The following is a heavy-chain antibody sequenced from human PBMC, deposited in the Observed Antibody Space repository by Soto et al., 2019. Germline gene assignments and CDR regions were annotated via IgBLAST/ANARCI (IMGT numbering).Heavy chain of an antibody. CDR2: IFYGGGTGVT. J-gene: IGHJ4*02. CDR3: ARRGGGDSLFDS. V-gene: IGHV4-39*01. D-gene: IGHD4-17*01. Sequence: SETLSLTCTVSGDSFSTSNYYWGWIRQPPGKGLEWIGNIFYGGGTGVTYYNPSLKSRVIISVDTSKNQFSLKLRSITAADTAFYFCARRGGGDSLFDSWGQGKLVTVSS. CDR1: GDSFSTSNYY.